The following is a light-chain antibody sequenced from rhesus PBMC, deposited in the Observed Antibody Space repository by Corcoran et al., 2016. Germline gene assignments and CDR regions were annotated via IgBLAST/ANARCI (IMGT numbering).Light chain of an antibody. CDR3: QQYSNWPLT. J-gene: IGKJ4*01. CDR2: GAS. CDR1: QSVSSS. V-gene: IGKV3-42*03. Sequence: EIVLTQSPATLSLSPGERATLSCRASQSVSSSLAWYQQKPEQAPRLLIYGASTRATGIPDMFSGSGSGTDLTLPISSLEPEDFAVYYCQQYSNWPLTFGGGTKVEIK.